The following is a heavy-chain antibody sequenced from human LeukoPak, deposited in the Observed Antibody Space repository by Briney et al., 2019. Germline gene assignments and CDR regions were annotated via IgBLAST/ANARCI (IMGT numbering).Heavy chain of an antibody. V-gene: IGHV3-33*01. Sequence: GGSLRLSCAASGFTFSSYGMHWVRQAPGKGLEWVAIMWYDGSNTYYADSVKGRFTIFRDNSKHTLYLQMNSLRAEDTAVYYCARGRGSTAGLFDYWGQGTLATVSS. J-gene: IGHJ4*02. D-gene: IGHD5-12*01. CDR2: MWYDGSNT. CDR1: GFTFSSYG. CDR3: ARGRGSTAGLFDY.